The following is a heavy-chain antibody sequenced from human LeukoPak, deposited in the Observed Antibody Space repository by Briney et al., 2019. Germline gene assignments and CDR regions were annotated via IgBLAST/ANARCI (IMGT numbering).Heavy chain of an antibody. CDR3: ARGRIAKIVVVHSFHYGMDV. J-gene: IGHJ6*02. V-gene: IGHV4-34*01. CDR1: GGSFTDYF. D-gene: IGHD3-22*01. Sequence: SETLSLTCDVFGGSFTDYFRTWIRQSPGKGLEWIGEINDYTGNTNYNPSLNSRVSISLEKSKNQFSLELRSVTAADTAVYYCARGRIAKIVVVHSFHYGMDVWGQGTTVTVSS. CDR2: INDYTGNT.